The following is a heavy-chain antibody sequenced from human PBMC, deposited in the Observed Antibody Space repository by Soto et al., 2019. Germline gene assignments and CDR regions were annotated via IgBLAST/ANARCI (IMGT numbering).Heavy chain of an antibody. J-gene: IGHJ6*02. CDR1: GFTFSSYA. CDR3: AKSLRSCYYSPYYYYYGMDV. Sequence: GGSLRLSCAASGFTFSSYAMSWVRQAPGKGLEWVSAISGSGGSTYYADSVKGRFTISRDNSKNTLYLQMNSLRAEDTAVYYCAKSLRSCYYSPYYYYYGMDVWGQGTTDTVSS. V-gene: IGHV3-23*01. D-gene: IGHD3-3*01. CDR2: ISGSGGST.